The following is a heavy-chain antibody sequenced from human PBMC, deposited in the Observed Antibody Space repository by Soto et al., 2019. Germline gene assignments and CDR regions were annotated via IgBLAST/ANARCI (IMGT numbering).Heavy chain of an antibody. CDR3: ARPPYPGCINAVCYPLDY. Sequence: QVQLVQSGAEVKKPGASVKISCKASGYTFTSYYMHWVRQAPGQGLKWMGIINPSGGSTNYAQKLQGRVALNRDTSTRTVYMELNSLRSEDTAVYYCARPPYPGCINAVCYPLDYWGQGTLVTVSS. CDR2: INPSGGST. V-gene: IGHV1-46*01. J-gene: IGHJ4*02. D-gene: IGHD2-8*01. CDR1: GYTFTSYY.